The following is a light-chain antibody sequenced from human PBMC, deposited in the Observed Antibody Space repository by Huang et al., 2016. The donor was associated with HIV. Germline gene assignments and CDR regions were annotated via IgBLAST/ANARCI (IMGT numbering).Light chain of an antibody. V-gene: IGKV1-NL1*01. CDR3: HQYYDIPQT. CDR2: TAS. J-gene: IGKJ2*01. CDR1: QGISNS. Sequence: DIQMTQSPSSLSASVGDSVSITCRASQGISNSLAWYQQKPGKAPKLLLYTASRLESGVPSRFSGSGSGAHYTLTISSLQPEDFATYYCHQYYDIPQTFGQGTKLEIK.